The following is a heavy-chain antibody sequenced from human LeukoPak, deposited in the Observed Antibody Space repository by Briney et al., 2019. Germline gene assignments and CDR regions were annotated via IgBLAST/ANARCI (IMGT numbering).Heavy chain of an antibody. V-gene: IGHV3-11*04. CDR1: GFTFSDYY. D-gene: IGHD6-19*01. J-gene: IGHJ4*02. Sequence: GGSLRLSCAASGFTFSDYYTSWIRQAPGKGLEWVSYSSSGGSAIYYADSVKGRFTISRDNAKNSVYLQMNSLRAEDTAVYYCASTRYSSASYSVYWGQGTLVTVSS. CDR3: ASTRYSSASYSVY. CDR2: SSSGGSAI.